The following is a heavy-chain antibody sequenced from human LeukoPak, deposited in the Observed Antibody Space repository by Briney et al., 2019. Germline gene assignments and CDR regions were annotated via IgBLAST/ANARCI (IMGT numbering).Heavy chain of an antibody. CDR3: ARGGYYGSGNDFRFDP. CDR1: GGSISSSSYY. Sequence: SETLSLTCTVSGGSISSSSYYWGWIRQPPGKGLEWIGCIYYTGSTYYNPSLKSRVTISVDTSKNQFSLKLSSVTAADTAIYYCARGGYYGSGNDFRFDPWGQGTLVTVSS. V-gene: IGHV4-39*07. J-gene: IGHJ5*02. CDR2: IYYTGST. D-gene: IGHD3-10*01.